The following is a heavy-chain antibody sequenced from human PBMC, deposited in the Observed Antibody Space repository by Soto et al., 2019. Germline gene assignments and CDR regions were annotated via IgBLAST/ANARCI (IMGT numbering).Heavy chain of an antibody. CDR1: GYTFTSYG. V-gene: IGHV1-18*01. CDR3: ARVPELELLAFDI. J-gene: IGHJ3*02. Sequence: ASVKVSCKASGYTFTSYGISWVRQAPGQGLEWMGWISTDNGNTNYAHNLQGRVTMTTDTSTSTAYMELRSLRSDDTAVYYCARVPELELLAFDIWGQGTMVTVSS. CDR2: ISTDNGNT. D-gene: IGHD1-7*01.